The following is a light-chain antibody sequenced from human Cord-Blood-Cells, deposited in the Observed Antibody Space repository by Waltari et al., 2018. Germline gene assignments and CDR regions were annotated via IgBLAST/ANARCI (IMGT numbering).Light chain of an antibody. V-gene: IGKV3-11*01. CDR3: QQRSNWPPYT. CDR2: DAS. J-gene: IGKJ2*01. CDR1: QSVSSY. Sequence: EIVLTQSPATLSLSPGERATLPCRASQSVSSYLAWYQQKPDQAPRLLIYDASNRATGIPARFSGSGSGTDFTLTISSLEPEDFAVYYCQQRSNWPPYTFGQGTKLEIK.